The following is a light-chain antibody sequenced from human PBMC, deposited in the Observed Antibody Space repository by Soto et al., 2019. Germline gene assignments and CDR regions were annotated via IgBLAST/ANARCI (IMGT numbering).Light chain of an antibody. CDR3: QHYNSYSEA. J-gene: IGKJ1*01. V-gene: IGKV1-5*03. CDR2: KAS. Sequence: DIHMTQSPSTRSGAVGDIVTITCRASQTISSWLAWYQQKPGKAPKLLIYKASTLKSGVPSRFSGSRSGPDFTLTISSLQPDDFATYYCQHYNSYSEAFGQGTKVDI. CDR1: QTISSW.